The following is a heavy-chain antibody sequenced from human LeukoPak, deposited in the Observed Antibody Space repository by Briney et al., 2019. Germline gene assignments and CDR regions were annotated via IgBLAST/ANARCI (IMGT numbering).Heavy chain of an antibody. CDR2: INPNSGGT. CDR3: ARDWGTQPATEGAGGKDYFDY. J-gene: IGHJ4*02. Sequence: GASVKVSCKASGYTFTGYYMHWVRQAPGQGLEWMGWINPNSGGTNYAQKFQGRVTMTRDTSISTAYMELSRLRSDDTAVYYCARDWGTQPATEGAGGKDYFDYWGQGTLVTVSS. CDR1: GYTFTGYY. V-gene: IGHV1-2*02. D-gene: IGHD3-16*01.